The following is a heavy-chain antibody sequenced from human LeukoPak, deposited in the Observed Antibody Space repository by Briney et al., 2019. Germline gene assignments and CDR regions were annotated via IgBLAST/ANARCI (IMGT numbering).Heavy chain of an antibody. V-gene: IGHV4-31*03. J-gene: IGHJ4*02. Sequence: PSETLSLTCTVSGGSINNNNYYWSWIRQHPGQGLEWIGHIHYSGRTFYNPSLKSRLTISVDTSNNQFSLKLTSVTAADTAVYFCGGGPGVRYCRATGCPYFESWGQGTQVTVSS. CDR3: GGGPGVRYCRATGCPYFES. CDR1: GGSINNNNYY. D-gene: IGHD2-15*01. CDR2: IHYSGRT.